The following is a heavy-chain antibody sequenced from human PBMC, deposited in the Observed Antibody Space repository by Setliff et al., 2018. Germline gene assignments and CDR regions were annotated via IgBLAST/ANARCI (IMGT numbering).Heavy chain of an antibody. V-gene: IGHV3-7*01. J-gene: IGHJ5*02. Sequence: PGGSLRLSCSASGFTFRIYWMAWVRHTPGKGLEWVANINQGGGAQFYVDSVQGRFTISRDNAKNSLYLQMNSLRAEDTGVYYCARDVYDFRTGLAAPWGQGTLVTVSS. CDR2: INQGGGAQ. CDR1: GFTFRIYW. CDR3: ARDVYDFRTGLAAP. D-gene: IGHD3-3*01.